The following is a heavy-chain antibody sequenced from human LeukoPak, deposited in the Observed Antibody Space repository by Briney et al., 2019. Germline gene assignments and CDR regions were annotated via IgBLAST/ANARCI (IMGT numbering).Heavy chain of an antibody. D-gene: IGHD2-2*01. CDR2: IDHIGRT. V-gene: IGHV4-34*01. CDR3: ARPVDCSSTICTGPMDV. J-gene: IGHJ6*03. Sequence: SETLSLTCAVYGGSFQSFYWTWVRQFPGRGLEWIGEIDHIGRTKYNPSLKSRLNISIDRPKNQFSLRLASVTAADTAVYFCARPVDCSSTICTGPMDVWGRGTTVTVSS. CDR1: GGSFQSFY.